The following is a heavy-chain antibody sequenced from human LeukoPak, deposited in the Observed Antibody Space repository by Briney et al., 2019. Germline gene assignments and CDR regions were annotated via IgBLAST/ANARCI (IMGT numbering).Heavy chain of an antibody. CDR3: ARDRYGDGFAHFDY. CDR1: GYAFTSYA. J-gene: IGHJ4*02. Sequence: ASVKVSCKASGYAFTSYAMHWVRQAPGQGLEWMGWITPSGGTNYPQKFQGRVAITRDTSITTAYMDLSRLTSDDTAVYYCARDRYGDGFAHFDYWGQGALVTVSS. CDR2: ITPSGGT. D-gene: IGHD5-24*01. V-gene: IGHV1-2*02.